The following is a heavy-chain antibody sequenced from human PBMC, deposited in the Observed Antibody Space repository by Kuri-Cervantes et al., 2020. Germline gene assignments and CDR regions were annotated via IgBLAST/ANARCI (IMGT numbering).Heavy chain of an antibody. CDR2: ITWNGGTT. D-gene: IGHD3-16*01. CDR3: AKDSLGWDGAVDY. J-gene: IGHJ4*02. CDR1: GFTFDDYG. V-gene: IGHV3-20*04. Sequence: GESLKISCAASGFTFDDYGMSWVRQAPGKGLEWVSGITWNGGTTGYADSVKGRFTISRDNAKNSLYLQMNSLRAEDTALYYCAKDSLGWDGAVDYWGQGTLVTVSS.